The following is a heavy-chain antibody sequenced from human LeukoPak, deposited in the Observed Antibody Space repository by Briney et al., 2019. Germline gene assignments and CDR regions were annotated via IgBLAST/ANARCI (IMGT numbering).Heavy chain of an antibody. J-gene: IGHJ4*02. CDR3: ARDRGSNFDY. V-gene: IGHV4-59*11. CDR2: VDYSGST. D-gene: IGHD2-15*01. CDR1: GGSISSHY. Sequence: SETLSLTCTVSGGSISSHYWSWIRQPPGKGLEWIGYVDYSGSTNYNPSLKSRVTISVDTSKNQFSLKLSSVTAADTAVYYCARDRGSNFDYWGQGTLVTVSS.